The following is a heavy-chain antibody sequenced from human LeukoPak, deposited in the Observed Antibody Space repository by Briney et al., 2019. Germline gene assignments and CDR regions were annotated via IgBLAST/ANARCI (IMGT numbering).Heavy chain of an antibody. CDR2: ISDSATTI. CDR1: GFTFSSYS. CDR3: AGSRPLRGVTVDY. V-gene: IGHV3-48*02. D-gene: IGHD3-10*01. J-gene: IGHJ4*02. Sequence: GGSLRLSCAASGFTFSSYSMNWVRQAPGKGLEWVSFISDSATTIYYVDSVKGRFTISRDNAKNSLYLQMNSLRDEDTAVYYCAGSRPLRGVTVDYWGQGTLVTVSS.